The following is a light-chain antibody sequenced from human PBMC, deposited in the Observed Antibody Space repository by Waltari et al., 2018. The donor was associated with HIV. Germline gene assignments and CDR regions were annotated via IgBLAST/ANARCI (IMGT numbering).Light chain of an antibody. Sequence: DVVVTQSPDPLAVSLAERAILHCKSNKSLFYNSNHQNYLTWYHKKAGPRPKLLIYWAYIRASGVPDRFSGSGSETDVTLSISSLQAEDVEVYYCQQYSDVPYTFGQGTKLEIK. CDR2: WAY. CDR3: QQYSDVPYT. J-gene: IGKJ2*01. V-gene: IGKV4-1*01. CDR1: KSLFYNSNHQNY.